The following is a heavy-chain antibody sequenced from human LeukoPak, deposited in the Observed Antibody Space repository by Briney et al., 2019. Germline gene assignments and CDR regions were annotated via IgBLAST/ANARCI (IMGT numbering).Heavy chain of an antibody. CDR1: GFTFSSYA. D-gene: IGHD2-8*01. CDR2: ISYDGSNK. J-gene: IGHJ1*01. CDR3: AREEIVLMVYALDN. V-gene: IGHV3-30*01. Sequence: GASLRLSCAASGFTFSSYAMHWVRQAAGKGLEWGAVISYDGSNKYYADSVKGRFTISRDNPKNTLYLQMNSLRAEDTAGYCCAREEIVLMVYALDNWGQGTLVTVSS.